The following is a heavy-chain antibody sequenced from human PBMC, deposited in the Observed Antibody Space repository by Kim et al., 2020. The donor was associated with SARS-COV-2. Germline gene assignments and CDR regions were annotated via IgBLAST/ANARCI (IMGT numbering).Heavy chain of an antibody. D-gene: IGHD1-1*01. CDR1: GYTFTSYT. CDR3: ARDGTTRNGEYYFDF. J-gene: IGHJ4*02. Sequence: ASVKVSCKASGYTFTSYTLHWVRQAPGQGLEWMGWINVGYGNTRYLQKFQGRVTITRDTSASTAYMELSSLRSEDTAVYYCARDGTTRNGEYYFDFWGQGALIPVPS. CDR2: INVGYGNT. V-gene: IGHV1-3*01.